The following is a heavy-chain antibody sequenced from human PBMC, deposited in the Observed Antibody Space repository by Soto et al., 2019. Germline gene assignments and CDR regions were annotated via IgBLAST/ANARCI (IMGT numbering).Heavy chain of an antibody. D-gene: IGHD3-3*01. CDR1: VVSFSGYY. CDR2: VNHSGNI. CDR3: ARGSHFDFSSGYADSFDV. Sequence: SETLSLTCAFYVVSFSGYYWGCFRHPPGKGLEWIGEVNHSGNINYNPSLKTRPTVSVDTTKNQFSLKLSSMTAADTAVYYCARGSHFDFSSGYADSFDVWGQGTVVTVSS. J-gene: IGHJ3*01. V-gene: IGHV4-34*01.